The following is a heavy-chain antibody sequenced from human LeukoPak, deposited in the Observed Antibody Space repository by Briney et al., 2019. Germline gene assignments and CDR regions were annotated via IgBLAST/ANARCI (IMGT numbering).Heavy chain of an antibody. V-gene: IGHV1-8*01. CDR2: MNPNSGNT. Sequence: GASVKVSCKASGYTFTSYDINWVRQATGQGLEWMGWMNPNSGNTGYAQKFQGRVTMTRNTSISTAYMELSSLRSEATAVYYCARAGYYDYVWGIPLWGQGTLVTVSS. CDR1: GYTFTSYD. J-gene: IGHJ4*02. D-gene: IGHD3-16*01. CDR3: ARAGYYDYVWGIPL.